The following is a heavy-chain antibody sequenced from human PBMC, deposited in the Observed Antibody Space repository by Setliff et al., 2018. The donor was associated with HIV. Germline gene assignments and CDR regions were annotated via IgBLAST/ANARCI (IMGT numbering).Heavy chain of an antibody. V-gene: IGHV4-38-2*01. Sequence: SETLSLTCGVSSYSISSGYYWAWIRQPPGKGLEWIGSIYRSGTTFYNPSLKSRVTISVDTSKNQFSLKLTSVTAADTAVYYCARHAPGSAYGDAYHFDHWGQGTLVTVSS. CDR3: ARHAPGSAYGDAYHFDH. J-gene: IGHJ4*02. CDR2: IYRSGTT. CDR1: SYSISSGYY. D-gene: IGHD4-17*01.